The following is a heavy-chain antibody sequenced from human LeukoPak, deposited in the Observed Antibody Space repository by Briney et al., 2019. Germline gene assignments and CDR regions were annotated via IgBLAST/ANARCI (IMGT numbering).Heavy chain of an antibody. V-gene: IGHV4-39*07. CDR2: IYYSGST. J-gene: IGHJ4*02. D-gene: IGHD4-17*01. Sequence: SETLSLTCAVSGASTSNSSYYWGWIRQPPGKGLEWIGSIYYSGSTYYNPSLNSRVTISSDTSKDQFSLKLNSVTAADTAVYYCARNSRTYGDYDFWGQGTLVTVSS. CDR1: GASTSNSSYY. CDR3: ARNSRTYGDYDF.